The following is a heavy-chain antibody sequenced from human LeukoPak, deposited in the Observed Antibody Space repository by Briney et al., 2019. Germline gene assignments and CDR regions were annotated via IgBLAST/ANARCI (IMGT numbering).Heavy chain of an antibody. Sequence: ASVKVSCKASGYTFTGYYMHWVRQAPGQGLEWMGWINPNSGGTNYAQKFQGRVTITRNTSISTAYMELSSLRSEDTAVYYCARDEELGTLDYWGQGTLVTVSS. J-gene: IGHJ4*02. V-gene: IGHV1-2*02. CDR1: GYTFTGYY. D-gene: IGHD7-27*01. CDR2: INPNSGGT. CDR3: ARDEELGTLDY.